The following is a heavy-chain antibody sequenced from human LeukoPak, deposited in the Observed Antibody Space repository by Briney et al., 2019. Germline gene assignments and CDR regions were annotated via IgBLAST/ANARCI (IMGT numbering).Heavy chain of an antibody. CDR2: INHSGST. CDR1: GGSFSGYY. Sequence: SETLSLTCAVYGGSFSGYYWSWIRQPPGKRLEWIGEINHSGSTNYNPSLKSRVTISVDTSKNQFSLKLSSVTAADTAVYYCARGRVTIFGVAMRGFDYWGQGTLVTVSS. D-gene: IGHD3-3*01. J-gene: IGHJ4*02. CDR3: ARGRVTIFGVAMRGFDY. V-gene: IGHV4-34*01.